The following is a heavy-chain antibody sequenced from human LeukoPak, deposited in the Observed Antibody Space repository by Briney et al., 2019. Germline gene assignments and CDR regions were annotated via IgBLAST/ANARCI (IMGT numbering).Heavy chain of an antibody. V-gene: IGHV3-9*01. CDR3: AKDRASVVGATRDYGMDV. D-gene: IGHD1-26*01. CDR2: ISWNSGSI. CDR1: GFTFDDYA. Sequence: GGSLRLSCAASGFTFDDYAMHWVRRAPGKGLEWVSGISWNSGSIGYADAVKGRFTISRDNAKNSLYLQMNSLRTEDTALYNCAKDRASVVGATRDYGMDVWGQGTTVTVSS. J-gene: IGHJ6*02.